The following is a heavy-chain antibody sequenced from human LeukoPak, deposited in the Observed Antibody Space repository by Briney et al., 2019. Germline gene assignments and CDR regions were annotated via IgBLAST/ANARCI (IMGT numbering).Heavy chain of an antibody. CDR2: VGISSGNT. D-gene: IGHD6-13*01. V-gene: IGHV3-48*01. J-gene: IGHJ4*02. CDR1: GFTFSDYS. CDR3: AKVETAAAATLRGFDY. Sequence: GGSLRLSCAASGFTFSDYSMNWVRQAPGKGLEWISYVGISSGNTKYADSVKGRFTISRDNSKNTLYLQMNSLRAEDTAVYYCAKVETAAAATLRGFDYWGQGTLVTVSS.